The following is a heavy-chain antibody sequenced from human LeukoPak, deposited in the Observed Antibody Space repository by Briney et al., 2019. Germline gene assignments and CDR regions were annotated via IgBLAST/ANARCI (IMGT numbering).Heavy chain of an antibody. CDR2: IKNDGAVK. CDR3: AKGGSSGYFTYF. Sequence: GGSLRLSCAASGFTFSYHWMTWVRQAPGKGLEWVANIKNDGAVKNYVDSVKGRFTISRDNAKNSLYLQMNSLRAEDTAVYYCAKGGSSGYFTYFGGQGTLVTVSS. V-gene: IGHV3-7*01. CDR1: GFTFSYHW. D-gene: IGHD3-22*01. J-gene: IGHJ4*02.